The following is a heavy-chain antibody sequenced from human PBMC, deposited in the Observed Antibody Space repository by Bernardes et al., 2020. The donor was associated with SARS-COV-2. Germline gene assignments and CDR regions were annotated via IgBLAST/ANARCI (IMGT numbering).Heavy chain of an antibody. V-gene: IGHV3-9*01. Sequence: GGSLRLSCAGSGFIFDDYAMHWVRQAPGMGPEWVSSISWNGGRIAYADSVKGRFIISRDNAKNSLYLQMNSLRPEDTAWYYCAKAGSADSSWYPDYWGQGTLVTVSS. CDR2: ISWNGGRI. CDR1: GFIFDDYA. D-gene: IGHD6-13*01. CDR3: AKAGSADSSWYPDY. J-gene: IGHJ4*02.